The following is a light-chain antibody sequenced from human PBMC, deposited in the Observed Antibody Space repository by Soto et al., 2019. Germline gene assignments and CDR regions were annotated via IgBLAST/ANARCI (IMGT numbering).Light chain of an antibody. CDR1: QGVSSAY. V-gene: IGKV3-20*01. Sequence: EIVLTQSPGTLSSSPGERATLSCRASQGVSSAYLAWYQQKPGQAPSLLIYGATDRATGIPDRFSGSGSETDFTLTISRLEPEDFAVYYCQLYGSSPPSFTFGPGTKVDIK. CDR3: QLYGSSPPSFT. J-gene: IGKJ3*01. CDR2: GAT.